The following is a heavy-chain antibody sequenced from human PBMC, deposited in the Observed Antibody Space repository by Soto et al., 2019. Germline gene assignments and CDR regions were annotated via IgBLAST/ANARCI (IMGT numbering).Heavy chain of an antibody. Sequence: SETLSLTCTVSGGSVISGSYHWTWIRQPPGKGLEWIGYIHVSGSTNDNPSLKGRVTMSIDTSKNQFSLKLSSVTAADTAVYYCARDGHGMDVWGQGTKVTVSS. CDR2: IHVSGST. CDR1: GGSVISGSYH. V-gene: IGHV4-61*01. J-gene: IGHJ6*02. CDR3: ARDGHGMDV.